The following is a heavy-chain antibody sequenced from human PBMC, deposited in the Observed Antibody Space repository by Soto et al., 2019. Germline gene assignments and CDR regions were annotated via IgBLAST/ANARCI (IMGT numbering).Heavy chain of an antibody. CDR3: ARRYGYSFDY. V-gene: IGHV4-59*08. CDR1: GGSSSSYY. CDR2: IYYSGST. Sequence: QVQLQESGPGLVKPSETLSLTCTVSGGSSSSYYWSWIRQPPGKGLEWIGYIYYSGSTNYNPSLKSRVTISVDTSKNQLSLKLSSVTAADTAVYYCARRYGYSFDYWGQGTLLTVSS. D-gene: IGHD5-18*01. J-gene: IGHJ4*02.